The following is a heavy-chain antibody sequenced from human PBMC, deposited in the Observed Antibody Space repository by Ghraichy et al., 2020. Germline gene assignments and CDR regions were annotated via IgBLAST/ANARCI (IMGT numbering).Heavy chain of an antibody. V-gene: IGHV3-7*03. J-gene: IGHJ4*02. CDR3: ASVFGYRSAVVDY. D-gene: IGHD3-10*02. Sequence: GGSLRLSCAASGFTFSSYWMNWVRQTPGKGLEWVANINPDGSGKHYVDSVKGRFTISRDNAKNSLYLQMNSLGAEDTAVYYCASVFGYRSAVVDYWGQGTLVTVSS. CDR2: INPDGSGK. CDR1: GFTFSSYW.